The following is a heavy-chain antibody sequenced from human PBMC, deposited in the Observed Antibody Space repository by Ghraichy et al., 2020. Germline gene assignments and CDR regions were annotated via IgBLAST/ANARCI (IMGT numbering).Heavy chain of an antibody. CDR1: GFTFSSYD. CDR3: ARGVPAGELLT. CDR2: IGTAGDT. V-gene: IGHV3-13*01. J-gene: IGHJ4*02. Sequence: GGSLRLSCAASGFTFSSYDMHWVRQATGKGLEWVSAIGTAGDTYYPGSVKGRFTISRENAKNSLYLQMNSLGAGDTAVYYCARGVPAGELLTWGQGTLVTVSS. D-gene: IGHD1-26*01.